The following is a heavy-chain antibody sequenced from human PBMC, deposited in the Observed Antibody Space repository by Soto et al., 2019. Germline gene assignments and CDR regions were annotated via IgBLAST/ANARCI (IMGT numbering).Heavy chain of an antibody. D-gene: IGHD2-15*01. CDR1: GGSISSYY. CDR2: IYYSGST. V-gene: IGHV4-59*01. J-gene: IGHJ4*02. Sequence: SETLSLTCTVSGGSISSYYWSWIRQPPGKGLEWIGYIYYSGSTNYNPSLKSRVTISVDTSKNQFSLKLSSVTAADTAVYYCARVSGGYCSGGSCYPFDYWGQGTLVTVS. CDR3: ARVSGGYCSGGSCYPFDY.